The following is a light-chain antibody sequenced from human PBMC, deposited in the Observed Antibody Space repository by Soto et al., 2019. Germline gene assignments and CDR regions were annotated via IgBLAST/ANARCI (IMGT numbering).Light chain of an antibody. J-gene: IGKJ2*01. Sequence: DIHMTQSPSSLYASVGDRVTITCRASQSISSYLNWYQQKPVKAPKLLIYAASSLQSGVPSRFSGSGSGTDFTLTISSLQPEDFATYYCQQSYSTPYTFGQGTKLEIK. CDR1: QSISSY. CDR3: QQSYSTPYT. CDR2: AAS. V-gene: IGKV1-39*01.